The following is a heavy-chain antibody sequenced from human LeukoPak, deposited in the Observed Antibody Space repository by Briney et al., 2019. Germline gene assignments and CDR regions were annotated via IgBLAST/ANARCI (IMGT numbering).Heavy chain of an antibody. D-gene: IGHD3-9*01. CDR1: GGSISSYY. J-gene: IGHJ5*02. CDR3: ARGLYYDILTGLLEGWFDP. CDR2: IYTSGST. Sequence: SETLSLTCTVSGGSISSYYWSWIRQPAGKGLEWIGRIYTSGSTNYNPYLKSRVTMSVDTSKNQFSLKLSSVTAADTAVYYCARGLYYDILTGLLEGWFDPWGQGTLVTVSS. V-gene: IGHV4-4*07.